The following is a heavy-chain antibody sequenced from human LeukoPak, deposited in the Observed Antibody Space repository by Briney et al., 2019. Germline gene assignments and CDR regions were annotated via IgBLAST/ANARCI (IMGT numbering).Heavy chain of an antibody. D-gene: IGHD2-2*01. CDR1: GFTLSSDW. CDR3: ARGRYSSRSGGYYFDI. CDR2: IKKDGIEK. Sequence: GSLRLSCVVSGFTLSSDWMSWVRQAPGKGLEWVANIKKDGIEKYYVESVKGRFTISRDNAKNSLSLQMNSLRAEDTAVYYCARGRYSSRSGGYYFDIWGQGTLVTVSS. V-gene: IGHV3-7*01. J-gene: IGHJ4*02.